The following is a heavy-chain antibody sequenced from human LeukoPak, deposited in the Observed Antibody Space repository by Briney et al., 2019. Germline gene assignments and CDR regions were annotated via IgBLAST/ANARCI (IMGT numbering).Heavy chain of an antibody. V-gene: IGHV2-5*02. CDR1: GFSLSTSGVG. Sequence: SGPTLVNPTQTLTLTCTFSGFSLSTSGVGVGWIRQPPGKALEWLALIYWDDDKRYSPSLKSRLTITKDTSKNQVVLTMTNMDPVDTATYYCAHQTGDFWSGYYTGILFDYWGQGTLVTVSS. CDR2: IYWDDDK. CDR3: AHQTGDFWSGYYTGILFDY. J-gene: IGHJ4*02. D-gene: IGHD3-3*01.